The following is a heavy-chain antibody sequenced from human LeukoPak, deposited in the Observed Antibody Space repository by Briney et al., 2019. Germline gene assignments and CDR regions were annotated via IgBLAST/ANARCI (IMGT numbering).Heavy chain of an antibody. J-gene: IGHJ4*02. CDR2: INPNSGGT. V-gene: IGHV1-2*04. Sequence: GASVKVSGKASGYTFTGYYMHWVRQAPGQGLEWMGWINPNSGGTNYAQKFQGWVTMTRDTSISTAYMELSRLRSDDTAVYYCARDSSGYPLDYWGQGTLVTVSS. D-gene: IGHD3-22*01. CDR1: GYTFTGYY. CDR3: ARDSSGYPLDY.